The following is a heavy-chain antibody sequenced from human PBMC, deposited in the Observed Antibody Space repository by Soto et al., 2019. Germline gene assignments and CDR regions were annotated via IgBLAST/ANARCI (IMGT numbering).Heavy chain of an antibody. D-gene: IGHD1-26*01. Sequence: PAETLSLTCTVSGCSISSYYWILIRQPPGKGLEWIVYIYYSGSTNYNPSLKSRVTISVDTSKNQFSLKLSSVTAADTAVYYCARVIGGAPYFDYWGQGTLVTVSS. CDR2: IYYSGST. J-gene: IGHJ4*02. V-gene: IGHV4-59*01. CDR3: ARVIGGAPYFDY. CDR1: GCSISSYY.